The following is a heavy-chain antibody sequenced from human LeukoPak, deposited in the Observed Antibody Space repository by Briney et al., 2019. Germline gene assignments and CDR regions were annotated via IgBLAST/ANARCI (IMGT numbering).Heavy chain of an antibody. CDR2: IYYSGST. CDR1: GGSISSSSYY. J-gene: IGHJ4*02. V-gene: IGHV4-39*07. CDR3: AKDRAGTGEIDY. Sequence: PSETLSLTCTVSGGSISSSSYYWGWIRQPPGKGLEGIGSIYYSGSTYYNPSLKSRVTISVDTFKKQFSLKRSSLSDADTRDYLCAKDRAGTGEIDYWGQGTLVTVSS. D-gene: IGHD7-27*01.